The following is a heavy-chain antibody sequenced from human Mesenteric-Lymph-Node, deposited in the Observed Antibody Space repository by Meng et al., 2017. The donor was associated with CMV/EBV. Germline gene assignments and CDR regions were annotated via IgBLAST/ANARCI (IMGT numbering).Heavy chain of an antibody. V-gene: IGHV3-74*01. CDR1: GFTFSEYW. CDR3: TRATTWAFDY. Sequence: LSCAASGFTFSEYWIHWVRHTPEKGLLWVSAIYNDGSITRYADAVKGRCTISRDNAKNMLYLQMYSLRAEDTAVYYCTRATTWAFDYWGPGTLVTVSS. D-gene: IGHD5-12*01. CDR2: IYNDGSIT. J-gene: IGHJ4*02.